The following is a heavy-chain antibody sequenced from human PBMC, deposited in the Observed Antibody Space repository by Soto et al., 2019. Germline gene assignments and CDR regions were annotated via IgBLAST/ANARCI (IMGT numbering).Heavy chain of an antibody. Sequence: SETLSLTCTVSGGSISSGDYYWSWIRQPPGKGLEYIGYIYYSGSTYDNPSLQSRVTISIDTSKNQFSLKLSSVTAADTAVYYCVRQKSTNWFFDYWGQGTMVTV. CDR2: IYYSGST. J-gene: IGHJ4*02. CDR1: GGSISSGDYY. D-gene: IGHD6-13*01. CDR3: VRQKSTNWFFDY. V-gene: IGHV4-30-4*01.